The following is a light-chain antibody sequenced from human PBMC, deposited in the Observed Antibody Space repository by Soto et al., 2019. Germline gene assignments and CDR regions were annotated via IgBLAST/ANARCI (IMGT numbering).Light chain of an antibody. Sequence: EIVLTQSPGTLSLSPGERATLSCRAIQSVSRSFLAWYQQKPGQAPRLLIYGATSRATGIPDRFSGSGSGTDFTLTISRLEHEDSALYYCQQYETSPRTFGQGTKLEI. CDR2: GAT. J-gene: IGKJ2*01. CDR1: QSVSRSF. CDR3: QQYETSPRT. V-gene: IGKV3-20*01.